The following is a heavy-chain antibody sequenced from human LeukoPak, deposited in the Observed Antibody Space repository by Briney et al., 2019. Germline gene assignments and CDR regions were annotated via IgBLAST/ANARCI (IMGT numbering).Heavy chain of an antibody. V-gene: IGHV3-7*01. Sequence: PGGSLRLSCAASGFTLSSYWMSWVRQAPGKGLEWVANINEDGSEKNFVDSVKGRFTISRDNAKNSLYLQMDSLRVEDTAVYYCARVGTWELQRVFDYWGQGTPVTVSS. J-gene: IGHJ4*02. D-gene: IGHD1-26*01. CDR3: ARVGTWELQRVFDY. CDR1: GFTLSSYW. CDR2: INEDGSEK.